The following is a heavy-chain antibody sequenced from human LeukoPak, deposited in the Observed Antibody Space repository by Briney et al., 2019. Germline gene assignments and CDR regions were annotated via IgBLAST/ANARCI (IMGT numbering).Heavy chain of an antibody. Sequence: PSETLSLTCAVSGGSISSGGYSWSWIRQPPGKGLEWIGYIYHSGSTYYNPSLKSRVTISVDRSKNQFSLKLTSVTAADTAVYYCAREVAYWGQGILVTVSS. CDR1: GGSISSGGYS. J-gene: IGHJ4*02. CDR3: AREVAY. CDR2: IYHSGST. V-gene: IGHV4-30-2*01.